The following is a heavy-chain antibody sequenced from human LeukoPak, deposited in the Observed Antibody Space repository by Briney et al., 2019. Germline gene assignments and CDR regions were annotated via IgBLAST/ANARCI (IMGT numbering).Heavy chain of an antibody. D-gene: IGHD3-3*01. J-gene: IGHJ1*01. Sequence: PGGSLRLSCAASGFTFSSYAMHWVRQAPGKGLEWVAVISYDGSNKYYADSVKGRFTISRDNSKNTLYLQMNSLRAEDTAVYYCARGPYDFWSGLEYFQHWGQGTLVTVSS. V-gene: IGHV3-30*04. CDR2: ISYDGSNK. CDR3: ARGPYDFWSGLEYFQH. CDR1: GFTFSSYA.